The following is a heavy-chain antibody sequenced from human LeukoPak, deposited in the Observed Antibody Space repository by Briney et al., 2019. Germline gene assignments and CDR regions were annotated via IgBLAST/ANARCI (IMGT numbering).Heavy chain of an antibody. D-gene: IGHD3-22*01. V-gene: IGHV3-7*03. CDR1: GFTFSNYW. CDR3: ARVFLDYYDSSGYGDFDY. CDR2: TNQDGNEK. Sequence: GGSLRLSCAASGFTFSNYWMSWVRQAPGEGLEWVANTNQDGNEKYYVDSVKGRFTISRDNAKNSLYLQMNSLRAEDTALYYCARVFLDYYDSSGYGDFDYWGQGTLVTVSS. J-gene: IGHJ4*02.